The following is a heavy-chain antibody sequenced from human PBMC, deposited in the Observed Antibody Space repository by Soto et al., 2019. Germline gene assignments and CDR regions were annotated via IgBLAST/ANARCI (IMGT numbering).Heavy chain of an antibody. CDR2: INPNSGGT. V-gene: IGHV1-2*02. J-gene: IGHJ6*02. CDR1: GYTFTDYY. CDR3: ARKLELRGSYYYYYDMDV. D-gene: IGHD1-7*01. Sequence: SVKVSCKASGYTFTDYYMHWVRQAPGQGLEWMGWINPNSGGTNYAQKFQGRVTMTRDTSISTADMELSRLRSDDTAVYYCARKLELRGSYYYYYDMDVWGQGTTVTVSS.